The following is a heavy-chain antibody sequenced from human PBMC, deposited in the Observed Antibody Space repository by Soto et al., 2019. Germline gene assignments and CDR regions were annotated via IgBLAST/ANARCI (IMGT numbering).Heavy chain of an antibody. CDR1: GGTFSSYA. D-gene: IGHD2-21*02. V-gene: IGHV1-69*13. CDR2: IIPIFGTA. J-gene: IGHJ6*02. Sequence: SVKVSCKASGGTFSSYAISWVRQAPGQGLEWMGGIIPIFGTASYAQKFQGRVTITADESTSTAYMELSSLRSEDTAVYYCARDSILAYCGGDCCYYYGMDVWGQGTTVTVSS. CDR3: ARDSILAYCGGDCCYYYGMDV.